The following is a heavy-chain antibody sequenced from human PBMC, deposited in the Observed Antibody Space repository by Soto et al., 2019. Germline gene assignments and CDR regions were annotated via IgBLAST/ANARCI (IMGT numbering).Heavy chain of an antibody. Sequence: QVQLVESGGGVVQPGRSLRLSCAASGFSFRSYGMHWVRQAPGKGLEWVALIWYDGSNKSYADSVKGRFTISRDNSKNTLYRQMNSLRAEDTAVYYCARDSVSSGELPWGQGTLVTVSS. D-gene: IGHD1-26*01. J-gene: IGHJ5*02. CDR3: ARDSVSSGELP. CDR2: IWYDGSNK. V-gene: IGHV3-33*01. CDR1: GFSFRSYG.